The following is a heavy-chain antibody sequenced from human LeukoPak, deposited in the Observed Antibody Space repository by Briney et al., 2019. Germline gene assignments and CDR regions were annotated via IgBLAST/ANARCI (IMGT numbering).Heavy chain of an antibody. CDR2: IKQDGSEK. CDR3: ARGRAYSNSRLDY. D-gene: IGHD6-13*01. V-gene: IGHV3-7*01. J-gene: IGHJ4*02. Sequence: GGSLRLSCAASEFTFSSHWMTWVRQAPGKGLEWVANIKQDGSEKYYVDSVKGRFTISRDNAKNSLYLQMNSLRAEDTAVYYCARGRAYSNSRLDYWGQGTLVTVSS. CDR1: EFTFSSHW.